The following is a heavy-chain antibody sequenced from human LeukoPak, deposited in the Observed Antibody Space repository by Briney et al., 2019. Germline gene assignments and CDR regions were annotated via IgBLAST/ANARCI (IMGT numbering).Heavy chain of an antibody. V-gene: IGHV3-30-3*01. CDR2: ISYDGSNK. CDR1: GFTFSSYA. CDR3: ARERIAVAGYNWFDP. J-gene: IGHJ5*02. Sequence: PGGSLRLSCAASGFTFSSYAMHWVRQAPGKGLEWVAVISYDGSNKYYADSVKGRFTISRDNSKNTLYLQMNSLRAEDTAVYYCARERIAVAGYNWFDPWGRGTLVTVSS. D-gene: IGHD6-19*01.